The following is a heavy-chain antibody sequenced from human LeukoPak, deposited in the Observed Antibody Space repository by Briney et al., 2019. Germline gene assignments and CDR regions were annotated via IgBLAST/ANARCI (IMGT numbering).Heavy chain of an antibody. CDR1: GLTFSDYY. Sequence: GGSLRLSCAASGLTFSDYYMSWIRQAPGKGLEWVSYISSSGSTIYYADSVKGRFTISRDNAKNALYLQMSSLRAEDTAVYYCARVGASGSFRHFDYWGQGTLVTVSS. V-gene: IGHV3-11*04. J-gene: IGHJ4*02. D-gene: IGHD1-26*01. CDR2: ISSSGSTI. CDR3: ARVGASGSFRHFDY.